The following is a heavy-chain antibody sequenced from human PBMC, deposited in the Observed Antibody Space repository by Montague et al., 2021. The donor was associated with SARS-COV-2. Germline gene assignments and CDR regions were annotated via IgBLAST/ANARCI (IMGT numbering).Heavy chain of an antibody. CDR3: ARGGVVAPAATWWFDP. V-gene: IGHV3-7*01. CDR1: GFSVTTFW. CDR2: INQAGIDQ. J-gene: IGHJ5*02. D-gene: IGHD2-2*01. Sequence: SLRLSCAASGFSVTTFWLSWVRQAPGKGPEWVAKINQAGIDQYYMYSXXVLFTISRDNANNLVYLELNRLRAEDTAIYYCARGGVVAPAATWWFDPRGQGTPITISS.